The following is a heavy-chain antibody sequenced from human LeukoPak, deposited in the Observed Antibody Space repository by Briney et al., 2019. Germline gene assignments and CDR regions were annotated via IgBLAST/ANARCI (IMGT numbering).Heavy chain of an antibody. J-gene: IGHJ3*02. CDR2: IYYSGST. V-gene: IGHV4-59*01. CDR3: AREGAHYGGNPYDAFDI. CDR1: GGSISSYY. D-gene: IGHD4-23*01. Sequence: SETLSLTCTVSGGSISSYYWSWIRQPPGKGLEWIGYIYYSGSTNYNPSLKSRVTISVDTSKNQFSLKLSSVTAADTAVYYCAREGAHYGGNPYDAFDIWGLGTMVTVSS.